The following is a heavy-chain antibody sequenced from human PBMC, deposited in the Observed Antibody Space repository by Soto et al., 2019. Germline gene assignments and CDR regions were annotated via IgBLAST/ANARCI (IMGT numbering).Heavy chain of an antibody. CDR1: GGSLSNYG. Sequence: QVQLVQSGAEVKKPGSSVKVSCKASGGSLSNYGISWVRQAPGQGLEWRGAIIPVLGTPNYAQKFQDRVTITADESTTTVYMEVRSLTSEDTAVYYCARGDATKIVVTTYYAMDVWGQGTTVTVSS. D-gene: IGHD3-22*01. CDR3: ARGDATKIVVTTYYAMDV. CDR2: IIPVLGTP. J-gene: IGHJ6*02. V-gene: IGHV1-69*12.